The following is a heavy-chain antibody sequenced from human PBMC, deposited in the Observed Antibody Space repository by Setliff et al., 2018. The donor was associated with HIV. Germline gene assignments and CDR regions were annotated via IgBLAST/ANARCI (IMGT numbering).Heavy chain of an antibody. V-gene: IGHV3-74*01. CDR3: ARGGFNHAFDI. Sequence: GGSLRLSCAASGLTFSSHWMHWVRQAPGKGLVWVSYIDNDASHTIHADSVKGRFTISRDNAKSTVYLQMGSLSADDTAVYYCARGGFNHAFDIWGQGTMVTVSS. J-gene: IGHJ3*02. CDR1: GLTFSSHW. CDR2: IDNDASHT. D-gene: IGHD2-15*01.